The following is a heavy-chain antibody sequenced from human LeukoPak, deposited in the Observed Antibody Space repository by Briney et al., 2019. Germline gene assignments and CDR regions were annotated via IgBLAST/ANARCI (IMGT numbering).Heavy chain of an antibody. J-gene: IGHJ4*02. CDR3: ARHRLGASLYYFDY. Sequence: PGESLKISCKGSGYSFSSYWIAWVRQRPGKGLEWMGIIYPGDSETKYSPSFQGQVTISADKSISTAYLQWNGLKASDTAMYYCARHRLGASLYYFDYWGQGTLVTVSS. V-gene: IGHV5-51*01. D-gene: IGHD1-26*01. CDR2: IYPGDSET. CDR1: GYSFSSYW.